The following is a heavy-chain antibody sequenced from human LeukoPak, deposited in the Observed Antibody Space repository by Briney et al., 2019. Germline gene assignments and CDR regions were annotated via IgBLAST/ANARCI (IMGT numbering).Heavy chain of an antibody. Sequence: PSETLSLTCTVSGGSISSINYYWGWFPQPPGKGLEGIGSIYYSGSTYFNPSLKSRVTISVDTSKNQFSLKLSSVTAADTAVYDCATYGGNSGLDYWGQGTLVTVSS. D-gene: IGHD4-23*01. CDR3: ATYGGNSGLDY. J-gene: IGHJ4*02. V-gene: IGHV4-39*01. CDR1: GGSISSINYY. CDR2: IYYSGST.